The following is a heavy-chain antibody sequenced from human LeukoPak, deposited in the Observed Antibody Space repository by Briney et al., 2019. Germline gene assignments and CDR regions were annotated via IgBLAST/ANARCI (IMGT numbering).Heavy chain of an antibody. CDR3: AKGPDSYYGMDV. Sequence: PGGSLRLSCAASGFTFSIYAMSWVRQAPGKGLEWVSSISGSGGSTYGAESVKGRFTISRDNSKNTLFLQMNSLRVEDTAVYYCAKGPDSYYGMDVWGQGTTVIVS. CDR2: ISGSGGST. J-gene: IGHJ6*02. V-gene: IGHV3-23*01. CDR1: GFTFSIYA. D-gene: IGHD3-3*01.